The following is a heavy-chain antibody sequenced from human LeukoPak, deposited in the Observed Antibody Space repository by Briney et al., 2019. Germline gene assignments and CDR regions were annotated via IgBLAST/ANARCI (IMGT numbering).Heavy chain of an antibody. V-gene: IGHV1-69*05. D-gene: IGHD2-2*01. CDR3: ARYQGIVVVPAATNWFDP. J-gene: IGHJ5*02. Sequence: SVKVSCKASGGTFSSYAISWVRQAPGQGLEWMGRIIPIFGTANYAQKFQGRVTITTDESTSTAYMELSSLRSEDTAVYYCARYQGIVVVPAATNWFDPWGQGTLVTVSS. CDR1: GGTFSSYA. CDR2: IIPIFGTA.